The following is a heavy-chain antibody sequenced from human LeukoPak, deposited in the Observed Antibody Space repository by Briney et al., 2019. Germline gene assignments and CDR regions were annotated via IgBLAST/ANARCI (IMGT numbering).Heavy chain of an antibody. CDR3: ARDLFSLPMVRGVILTRMRDAFDI. D-gene: IGHD3-10*01. CDR2: ISYDGSNK. Sequence: GRSLRLSCAASGFTFSSYAMHWVRQAPGKGLEWVAVISYDGSNKYYADSVEGRFTISRDNFKNTLYLQMNSLRAEDTAVYYCARDLFSLPMVRGVILTRMRDAFDIWGQGTMVTVSS. CDR1: GFTFSSYA. V-gene: IGHV3-30-3*01. J-gene: IGHJ3*02.